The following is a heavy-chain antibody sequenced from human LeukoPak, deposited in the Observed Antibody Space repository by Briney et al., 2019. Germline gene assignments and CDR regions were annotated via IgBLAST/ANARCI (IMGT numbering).Heavy chain of an antibody. CDR2: INAGNGNT. CDR3: ARATGWVGATGPQFDY. J-gene: IGHJ4*02. Sequence: ASVKVSCKASGYTFTSYAMHWVRQAPGQRREGMGWINAGNGNTKYSQEFQGRVTITRDTSASTAYMELSSLRSEDMAVYYCARATGWVGATGPQFDYWGQGTLVTVSS. V-gene: IGHV1-3*03. CDR1: GYTFTSYA. D-gene: IGHD1-26*01.